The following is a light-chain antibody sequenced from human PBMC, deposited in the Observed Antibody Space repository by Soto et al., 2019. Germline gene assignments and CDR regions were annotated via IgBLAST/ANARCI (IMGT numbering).Light chain of an antibody. CDR1: QSIGTY. V-gene: IGKV1-39*01. Sequence: DIHVTQSPSSLSASVGDRVTITCRASQSIGTYLNWYHQKPGKAPQLLIYGASTLQSGVPSRFSGSGSGTHFTLTINSLQPEDFGTFSCQQSYSTPTFGQGTKVDIK. CDR3: QQSYSTPT. J-gene: IGKJ1*01. CDR2: GAS.